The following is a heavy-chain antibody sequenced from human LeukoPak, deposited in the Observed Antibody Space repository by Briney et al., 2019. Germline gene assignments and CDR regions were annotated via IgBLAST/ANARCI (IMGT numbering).Heavy chain of an antibody. Sequence: GASVKVSCKASGYTFTGYYMHWVRQAPGQGLEWMGWINPNSGGTNYAQKFQGWVTMTRDTSISTAYMELSRLRSDDTAVYYCATDGGSSWYYFDYWGQGTLVTVSS. J-gene: IGHJ4*02. CDR2: INPNSGGT. CDR3: ATDGGSSWYYFDY. D-gene: IGHD6-13*01. CDR1: GYTFTGYY. V-gene: IGHV1-2*04.